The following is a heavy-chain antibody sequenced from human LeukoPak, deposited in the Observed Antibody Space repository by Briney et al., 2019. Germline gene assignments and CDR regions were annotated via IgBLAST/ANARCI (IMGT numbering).Heavy chain of an antibody. Sequence: NASETLSLTCTVSGASMSSGGDYWTWIRQPAGKELEWIGLIYTGGSTNYNPSLNRRATISIDTSKNQFSLKLTSVTAADTAVYDCARDFWPWGQGTLVTVSS. CDR1: GASMSSGGDY. J-gene: IGHJ5*02. CDR3: ARDFWP. CDR2: IYTGGST. V-gene: IGHV4-61*02. D-gene: IGHD3-3*01.